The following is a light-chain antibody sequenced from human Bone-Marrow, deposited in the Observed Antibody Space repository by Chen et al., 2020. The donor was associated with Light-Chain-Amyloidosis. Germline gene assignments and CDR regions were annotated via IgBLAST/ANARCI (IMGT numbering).Light chain of an antibody. V-gene: IGKV1-39*01. CDR3: QQTYGLPMT. Sequence: DIQMTQSPSSLPASVGDRVTITCRATQSVGRLLNWYQKKPGRGPTHLIYASSSLHSGVPSRFSGSGSGTDFTLSNSSLQTEDFAIYYCQQTYGLPMTFGPGTTVEI. J-gene: IGKJ3*01. CDR1: QSVGRL. CDR2: ASS.